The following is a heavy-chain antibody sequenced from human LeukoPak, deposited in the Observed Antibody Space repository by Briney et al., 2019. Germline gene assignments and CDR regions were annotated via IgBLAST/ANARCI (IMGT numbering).Heavy chain of an antibody. J-gene: IGHJ5*02. CDR3: ARGYCSGGSCYPFGP. CDR2: INPNSGGT. D-gene: IGHD2-15*01. Sequence: ASVKVSCKASGYTFTGYYMHWVRQAPGQGLEWMGWINPNSGGTNYAQKFQGRVTMTRDESTSTAYMELSSLRSEDTAVYYCARGYCSGGSCYPFGPWGQGTLVTVSS. V-gene: IGHV1-2*02. CDR1: GYTFTGYY.